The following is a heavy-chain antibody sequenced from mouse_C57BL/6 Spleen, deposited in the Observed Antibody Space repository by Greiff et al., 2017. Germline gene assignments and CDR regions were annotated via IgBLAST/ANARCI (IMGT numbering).Heavy chain of an antibody. V-gene: IGHV1-55*01. CDR2: IYPGSGST. CDR3: ARGGVYYGYLYAMDY. CDR1: GYTFTSYW. Sequence: QVQLQQPGAELVKPGASVKMSCKASGYTFTSYWITWVKQRPGQGLEWIGDIYPGSGSTNYNEKFKSKATLTVDTSSSTAYMQLSSLTSEDSAVYYCARGGVYYGYLYAMDYWGQGTSVTVSS. J-gene: IGHJ4*01. D-gene: IGHD2-2*01.